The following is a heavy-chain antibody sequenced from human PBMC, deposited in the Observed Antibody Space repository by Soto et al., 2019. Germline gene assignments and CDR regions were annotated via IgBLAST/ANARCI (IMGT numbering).Heavy chain of an antibody. D-gene: IGHD3-10*01. V-gene: IGHV3-48*01. CDR2: ISSSSSTI. Sequence: GGSLRLSCAASKSIFTGYGMHWVRQTPGKGLEWVSYISSSSSTIYYADSVKGRFTISRDNAKNSLYLQMNSLRAEDTAVYYCARDLYAADYYGSGSSFDYWGQGTLVTVSS. CDR3: ARDLYAADYYGSGSSFDY. CDR1: KSIFTGYG. J-gene: IGHJ4*02.